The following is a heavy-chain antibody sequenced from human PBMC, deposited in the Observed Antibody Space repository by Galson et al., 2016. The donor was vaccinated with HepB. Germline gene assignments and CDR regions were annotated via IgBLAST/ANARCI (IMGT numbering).Heavy chain of an antibody. CDR3: ARRDIGDWPAFAY. CDR2: IYWDDDK. J-gene: IGHJ4*02. CDR1: GFSFNTNGGVG. Sequence: PALVKPTQILTLTCTFSGFSFNTNGGVGVGWIRQSPGKALEWLGIIYWDDDKRYSPSLKNRVTITKDTSENQVVLTMTNMDPVDTGTYYCARRDIGDWPAFAYWGQGALVSVSS. D-gene: IGHD2-21*02. V-gene: IGHV2-5*02.